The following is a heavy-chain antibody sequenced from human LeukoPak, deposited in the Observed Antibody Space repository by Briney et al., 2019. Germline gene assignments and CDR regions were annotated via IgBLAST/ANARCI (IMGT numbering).Heavy chain of an antibody. CDR1: GFSFSSYA. D-gene: IGHD3-10*02. Sequence: QPGGSLRLSCATSGFSFSSYAMSWVRQAPGKGLEWVSAMSSSDDGRYYAASVRGRFTISRDNAKNSLYLQMNSLRAEDTAVYYCARDIFGRYFDYWGQGTLVTVSS. CDR2: MSSSDDGR. J-gene: IGHJ4*02. CDR3: ARDIFGRYFDY. V-gene: IGHV3-23*01.